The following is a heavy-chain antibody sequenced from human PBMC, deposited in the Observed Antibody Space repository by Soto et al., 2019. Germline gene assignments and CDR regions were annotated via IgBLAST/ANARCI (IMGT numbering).Heavy chain of an antibody. CDR2: IYQNGDT. J-gene: IGHJ4*02. CDR1: GGPFSSGGYY. CDR3: ARGDSTVSSVFDY. V-gene: IGHV4-31*03. D-gene: IGHD4-17*01. Sequence: QVQLQESGPGLVKPSQTLSLTCTVSGGPFSSGGYYWSWIRQEPGEGLEWIGYIYQNGDTSYNPSLKSRVTISADTSKTQFSLKLSSVTAADTAVYYCARGDSTVSSVFDYWGQGMLVTVSS.